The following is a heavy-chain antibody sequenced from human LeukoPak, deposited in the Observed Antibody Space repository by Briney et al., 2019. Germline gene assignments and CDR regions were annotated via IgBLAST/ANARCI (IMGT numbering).Heavy chain of an antibody. D-gene: IGHD3-9*01. CDR3: ARDLLYFDWLSPLDY. Sequence: ASVKVSCKASGYTFTSYGISWVRQAPGQGLEWMGWISAYNGNTNYAQKLQGRVTMTTDTSTSTAYMELRSLRSDDTAVYYCARDLLYFDWLSPLDYWGQGTLVTVSS. J-gene: IGHJ4*02. CDR2: ISAYNGNT. V-gene: IGHV1-18*01. CDR1: GYTFTSYG.